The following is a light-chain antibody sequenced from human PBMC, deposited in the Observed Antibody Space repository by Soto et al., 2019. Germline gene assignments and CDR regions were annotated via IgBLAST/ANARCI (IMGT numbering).Light chain of an antibody. Sequence: EIVLTQSPVTLSLSPGERATLSCRASQSVSSTHFAWYQQKVGRAPRLLIYGTSHRATDIPDRFSGSGSGTDFTLTISRLEPEDFAVYFCQQYGSSPFTFGPGTTVDIK. V-gene: IGKV3-20*01. CDR3: QQYGSSPFT. CDR1: QSVSSTH. CDR2: GTS. J-gene: IGKJ3*01.